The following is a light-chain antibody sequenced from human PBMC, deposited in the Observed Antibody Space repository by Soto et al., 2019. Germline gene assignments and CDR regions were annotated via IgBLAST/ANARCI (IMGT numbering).Light chain of an antibody. V-gene: IGKV3-15*01. Sequence: EIVMTQSPATLSVSPGERATLSCRASQSVSTNLAWYQQKPGQAPRLLIYDASTRATGLPARFSGSGSGTEFTLTISSLQSEDFGVYYCHQYNNWPINFGQGTRLEI. CDR2: DAS. CDR3: HQYNNWPIN. J-gene: IGKJ5*01. CDR1: QSVSTN.